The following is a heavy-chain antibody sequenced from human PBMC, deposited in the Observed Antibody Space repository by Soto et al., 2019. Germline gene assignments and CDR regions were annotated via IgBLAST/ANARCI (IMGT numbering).Heavy chain of an antibody. J-gene: IGHJ6*02. CDR1: GGSISSGGYY. Sequence: ASETLSLTCSVSGGSISSGGYYWSWIRQHPGKGLKWIGYIYYSGSSHYNPSLKSRVTISGDTPKNQFSLKLSSVTAADTAVYYCARGQYYYDSSGYLLDYGMDGWGQGTTVTVSS. CDR3: ARGQYYYDSSGYLLDYGMDG. CDR2: IYYSGSS. D-gene: IGHD3-22*01. V-gene: IGHV4-31*03.